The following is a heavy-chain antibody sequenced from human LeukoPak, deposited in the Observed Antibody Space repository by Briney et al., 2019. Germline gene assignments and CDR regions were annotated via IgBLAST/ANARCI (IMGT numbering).Heavy chain of an antibody. Sequence: PSETLSLTCTVSGYSISSGYYWGWIRQPPGKGLEWIGSIYHSGSTYYNPSLKSRVTISVDTSKNQFSLKLSSVTAADTAVYYCARRYRSGEIDYWGQGTLATVSS. J-gene: IGHJ4*02. D-gene: IGHD3-10*01. V-gene: IGHV4-38-2*02. CDR2: IYHSGST. CDR3: ARRYRSGEIDY. CDR1: GYSISSGYY.